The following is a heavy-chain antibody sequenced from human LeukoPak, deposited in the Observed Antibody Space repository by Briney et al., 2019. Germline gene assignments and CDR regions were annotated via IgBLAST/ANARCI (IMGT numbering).Heavy chain of an antibody. CDR1: GFTFSSYS. D-gene: IGHD6-13*01. J-gene: IGHJ5*02. CDR2: ISSSSSSYI. V-gene: IGHV3-21*01. CDR3: ARDGHIGSSSNWFDP. Sequence: GGSLRLSCAASGFTFSSYSMNWVRQAPGKGLEWVSSISSSSSSYIYYADSVKGRYTISRDNAKNSLYLQMNSLRAEDTAVYYCARDGHIGSSSNWFDPWGQGTLVTVSS.